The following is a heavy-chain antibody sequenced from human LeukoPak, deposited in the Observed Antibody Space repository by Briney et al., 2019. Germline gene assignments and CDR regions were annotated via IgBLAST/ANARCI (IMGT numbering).Heavy chain of an antibody. D-gene: IGHD2-2*01. CDR3: ARVGRVYCSSTSCSNPYYMDV. V-gene: IGHV3-53*01. Sequence: GGSLRLSCAASGFTVSSNYMSWVRQAPGKGLEWVSVIYSGGSTYYADSVKGRFTISRDNSKNTLHLQMNSLRAEDTAVYYCARVGRVYCSSTSCSNPYYMDVWGKGTTVTVSS. J-gene: IGHJ6*03. CDR2: IYSGGST. CDR1: GFTVSSNY.